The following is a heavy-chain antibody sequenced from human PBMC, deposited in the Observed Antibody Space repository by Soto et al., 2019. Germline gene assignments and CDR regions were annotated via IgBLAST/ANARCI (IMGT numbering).Heavy chain of an antibody. Sequence: QVHLQESRAGLVKPSGTLSLTCGVSGGSINNGYWWTWVRQPPGKGLEWIGEKHHSGSTNYNLSLKSRVSISLDKSKNQFSLILSSVTAADTAVYYCAYSSGWWRLDVWGQGTTVTVSS. CDR3: AYSSGWWRLDV. J-gene: IGHJ6*02. D-gene: IGHD6-19*01. CDR1: GGSINNGYW. CDR2: KHHSGST. V-gene: IGHV4-4*02.